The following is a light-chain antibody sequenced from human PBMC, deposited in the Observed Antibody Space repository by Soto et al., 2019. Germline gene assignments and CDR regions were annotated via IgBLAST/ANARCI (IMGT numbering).Light chain of an antibody. V-gene: IGKV3-20*01. CDR2: ATS. CDR1: QSLNRNY. CDR3: QRYGLSPPFS. Sequence: EIVLTQSPGTLSLSPGERASLSCRASQSLNRNYVAWYLQKVGQAPRLLIYATSGKATGIPDRFRGSGSGTEFNLTIARLEPEDFAVYYCQRYGLSPPFSFGPGTKVEIK. J-gene: IGKJ3*01.